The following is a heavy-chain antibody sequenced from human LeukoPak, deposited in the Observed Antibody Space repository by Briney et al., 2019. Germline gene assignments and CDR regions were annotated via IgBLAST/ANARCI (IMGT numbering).Heavy chain of an antibody. V-gene: IGHV1-18*01. CDR1: GYTFTSYG. CDR2: IIAYNGNA. J-gene: IGHJ4*02. Sequence: ASLKVSCKASGYTFTSYGISWVRQAPGQGLEGMGWIIAYNGNANYAQKFQGRVTMTTGTSTSTAYMEQRSLRSGDTAVYYCARKSVARGENFDYWGQGTLVTVS. CDR3: ARKSVARGENFDY. D-gene: IGHD3-10*01.